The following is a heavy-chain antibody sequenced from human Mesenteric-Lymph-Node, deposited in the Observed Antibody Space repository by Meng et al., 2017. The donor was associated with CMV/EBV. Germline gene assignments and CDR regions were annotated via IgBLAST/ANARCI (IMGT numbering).Heavy chain of an antibody. CDR2: INTDGTTT. CDR3: VRKGSTTGTFDP. Sequence: LTCVASGFTFSRYWMHWVRQAPGKGLVWVSRINTDGTTTNYADSVKGRFTISRDNAKDTLYLQMNSLRAEDTAVYYCVRKGSTTGTFDPWGQGTLVTVSS. J-gene: IGHJ5*02. D-gene: IGHD1/OR15-1a*01. V-gene: IGHV3-74*01. CDR1: GFTFSRYW.